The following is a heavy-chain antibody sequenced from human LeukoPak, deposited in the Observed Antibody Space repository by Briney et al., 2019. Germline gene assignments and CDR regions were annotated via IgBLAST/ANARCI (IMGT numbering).Heavy chain of an antibody. CDR2: ISSSSSYI. D-gene: IGHD4-17*01. V-gene: IGHV3-21*01. J-gene: IGHJ4*02. CDR3: ARETGDYAGPHFDY. Sequence: GGSLRLSCAASGFTFSSYSMNWVRQAPGEGLEWVSSISSSSSYIYYADSVKGRFTISRDNAKNSLYLQMNSLRAEDTAVYYCARETGDYAGPHFDYWGQGTLVTVSS. CDR1: GFTFSSYS.